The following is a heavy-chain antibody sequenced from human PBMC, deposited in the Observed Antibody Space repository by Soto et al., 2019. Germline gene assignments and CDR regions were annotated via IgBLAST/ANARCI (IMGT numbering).Heavy chain of an antibody. D-gene: IGHD4-4*01. CDR1: GFSLSTSEVG. V-gene: IGHV2-5*01. J-gene: IGHJ4*02. Sequence: QITLKESGPTLVKPTQTLTLTCTFSGFSLSTSEVGVGWIRQPPGKALEWLALIYWSDEKRYSPSLSSRLTITKDTSKYQVVLTMTNMDPVDTATYYCAHRRGADYKGCFHYWGQGTLVTVSS. CDR2: IYWSDEK. CDR3: AHRRGADYKGCFHY.